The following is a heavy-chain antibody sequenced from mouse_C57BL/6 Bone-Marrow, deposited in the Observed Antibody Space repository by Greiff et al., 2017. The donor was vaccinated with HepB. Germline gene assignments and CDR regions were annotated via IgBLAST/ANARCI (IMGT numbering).Heavy chain of an antibody. CDR3: ARSYYGNRYFDV. CDR2: ISSGSSTI. V-gene: IGHV5-17*01. D-gene: IGHD2-10*01. CDR1: GFTFSDYG. J-gene: IGHJ1*03. Sequence: DVQLVESGGGLVKPGGSLKLSCAASGFTFSDYGMHWVRQAPEKGLEWVAYISSGSSTIYYADTVKGRFTISRDNAKNTLFLQMTSLRSEDTAMYYCARSYYGNRYFDVWGTGTTVAVSS.